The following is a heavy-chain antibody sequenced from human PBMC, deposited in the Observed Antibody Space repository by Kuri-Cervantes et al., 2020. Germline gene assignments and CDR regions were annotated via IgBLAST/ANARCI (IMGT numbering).Heavy chain of an antibody. Sequence: ASVKLSCKASGYTFTGYYMHWVRQAPGQGLEWMGIINPSGGSTSYAQKFQGRVTMTRDTSTSTVYMELSSLRSEDTAVYYCARDPPYSGYDSYSLMDYWGQGTLVTVSS. J-gene: IGHJ4*02. CDR3: ARDPPYSGYDSYSLMDY. CDR1: GYTFTGYY. V-gene: IGHV1-46*01. CDR2: INPSGGST. D-gene: IGHD5-12*01.